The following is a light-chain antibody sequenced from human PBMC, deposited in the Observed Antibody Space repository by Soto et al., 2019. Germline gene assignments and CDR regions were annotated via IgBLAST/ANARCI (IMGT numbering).Light chain of an antibody. V-gene: IGKV3-20*01. CDR3: QQYGSSFSPWT. J-gene: IGKJ1*01. CDR2: GAS. CDR1: QSVSSSY. Sequence: EIVLTQSPGTLSLSPGERATLSCRASQSVSSSYLAWYQQKPGQAPRLLIYGASSRATGIPDRFSGSGSGTDFTLTISRLEPEDFAVYYCQQYGSSFSPWTFGQGTKVEIK.